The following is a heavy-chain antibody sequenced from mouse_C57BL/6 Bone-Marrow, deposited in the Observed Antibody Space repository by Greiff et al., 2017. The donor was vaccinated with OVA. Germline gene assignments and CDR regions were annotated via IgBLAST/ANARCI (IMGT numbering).Heavy chain of an antibody. Sequence: VKLQQPGAELVKPGASVKLSCKASGYTFTSYWMHWVKQRPGQGLEWIGMIHPNSGSTNYNEKFKSKATLTVDKSSSTAYMQLSSLTSEDSAVYYCARPGSSSWFAYWGQGTLVTVSA. CDR3: ARPGSSSWFAY. D-gene: IGHD1-1*01. CDR1: GYTFTSYW. V-gene: IGHV1-64*01. J-gene: IGHJ3*01. CDR2: IHPNSGST.